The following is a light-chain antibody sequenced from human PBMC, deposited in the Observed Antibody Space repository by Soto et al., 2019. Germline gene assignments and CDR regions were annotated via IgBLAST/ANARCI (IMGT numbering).Light chain of an antibody. CDR2: GAS. CDR3: HQRQYWPPIT. Sequence: EIFLTQPPATLSVTPWERATLSCRASQSVSINLAWYQQKPGQAPRLLIYGASTRATGIPARFSGSGSGTEFTLTISSLQSEDFAVYYCHQRQYWPPITFGQGTRLEIK. CDR1: QSVSIN. V-gene: IGKV3-15*01. J-gene: IGKJ5*01.